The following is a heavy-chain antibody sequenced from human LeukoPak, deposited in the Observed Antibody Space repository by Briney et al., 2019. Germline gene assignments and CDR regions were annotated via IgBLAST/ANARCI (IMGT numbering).Heavy chain of an antibody. CDR1: GGSINSSTYS. V-gene: IGHV4-39*01. Sequence: SETLSLTCTVPGGSINSSTYSWGWIRQPPVKGRDRIWSSYCNLRKDYNAPLKNRGSISLDTTKNQSSLHLICVTAADTAVYYCARGRAYVWGSYRGVQNFDYWGQGTLVTVSS. CDR3: ARGRAYVWGSYRGVQNFDY. CDR2: SYCNLRK. J-gene: IGHJ4*02. D-gene: IGHD3-16*02.